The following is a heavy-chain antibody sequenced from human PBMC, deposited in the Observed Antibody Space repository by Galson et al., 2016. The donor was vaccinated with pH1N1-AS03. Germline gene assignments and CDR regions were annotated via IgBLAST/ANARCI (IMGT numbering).Heavy chain of an antibody. Sequence: PALVKPTQTLTLTCTFSGFSLTTRGVGVGWIRQPPGKALEWLALIYWTEGKHYSPSLQGRLAITMDTSKNHVLLTMTNMDPVDTGTYYCARVPRLWSGFDSWGQGTLVTVSS. CDR3: ARVPRLWSGFDS. V-gene: IGHV2-5*01. J-gene: IGHJ4*02. D-gene: IGHD3-3*01. CDR1: GFSLTTRGVG. CDR2: IYWTEGK.